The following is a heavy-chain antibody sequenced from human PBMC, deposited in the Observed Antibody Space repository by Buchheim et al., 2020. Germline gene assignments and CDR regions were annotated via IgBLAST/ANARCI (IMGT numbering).Heavy chain of an antibody. CDR1: GGSFSNYY. V-gene: IGHV4-34*01. CDR2: INHSGST. D-gene: IGHD5-18*01. Sequence: QVQLQQWGAGLLKPSETLSLTCAVYGGSFSNYYWSWIRQPPGKGLEWIGEINHSGSTNYNPSLKSRVTISVDTSKNQFSLKLSSVTAADTAVYYCARNWFGRYSYGRRPHYYYGMDVWGQGTT. J-gene: IGHJ6*02. CDR3: ARNWFGRYSYGRRPHYYYGMDV.